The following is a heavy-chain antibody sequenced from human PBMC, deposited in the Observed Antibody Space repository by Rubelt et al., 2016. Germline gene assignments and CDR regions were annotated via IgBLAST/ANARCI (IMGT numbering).Heavy chain of an antibody. V-gene: IGHV3-23*01. D-gene: IGHD3-22*01. Sequence: EVQLLESGGGLVQPGGSLRLSCAASGFSFSNYAMNWVRQAPGKGLEWVSGISNSGGSTYYADSVKGRFTSSRDNSKNTLYLQMNSLRAEDTAVYHCAKDPELIVRNYFDYWGLGTLVTVSS. J-gene: IGHJ4*02. CDR3: AKDPELIVRNYFDY. CDR1: GFSFSNYA. CDR2: ISNSGGST.